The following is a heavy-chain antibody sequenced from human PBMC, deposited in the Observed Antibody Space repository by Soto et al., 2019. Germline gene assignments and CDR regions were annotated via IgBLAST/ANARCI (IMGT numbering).Heavy chain of an antibody. Sequence: GASVKVSCKVSGYTLTELSMHWVRQAPGKGLEWMGGFDPEDGETIYAQKFQGRVTMTEDTSTDTAYMELSSLRSEDTAVYYCATTDYGDYENAFDIWGQGTMVTVS. V-gene: IGHV1-24*01. CDR2: FDPEDGET. J-gene: IGHJ3*02. CDR3: ATTDYGDYENAFDI. D-gene: IGHD4-17*01. CDR1: GYTLTELS.